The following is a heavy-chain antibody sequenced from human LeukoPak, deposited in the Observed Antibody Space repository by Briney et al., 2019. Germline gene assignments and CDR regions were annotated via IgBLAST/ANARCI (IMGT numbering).Heavy chain of an antibody. CDR1: GLSFSNYW. Sequence: GGSLRPSCAVSGLSFSNYWMHWVRQAPGKGLVWVARTNLHGTAVDYADPVKGRFTISRDNSKNMLFLQMNSLRVEDTAVYYCASAYTYVRLGDHWGQGTLVTVSP. CDR3: ASAYTYVRLGDH. J-gene: IGHJ4*02. D-gene: IGHD3-10*02. CDR2: TNLHGTAV. V-gene: IGHV3-74*01.